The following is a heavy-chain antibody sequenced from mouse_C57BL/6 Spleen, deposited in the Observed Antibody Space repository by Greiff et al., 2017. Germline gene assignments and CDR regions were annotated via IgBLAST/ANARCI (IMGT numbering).Heavy chain of an antibody. Sequence: EVKLLESGAELVKPGASVKLSCTASGFNIKDYYMPWVKQRTEQGLEWIGRIDPEDGETKYAPKFQGKATITADTSSTTAYLQLSSLTSEDTAVYYCAPGKGYAMDYWGQGTSVTVSS. CDR1: GFNIKDYY. J-gene: IGHJ4*01. D-gene: IGHD2-1*01. CDR2: IDPEDGET. V-gene: IGHV14-2*01. CDR3: APGKGYAMDY.